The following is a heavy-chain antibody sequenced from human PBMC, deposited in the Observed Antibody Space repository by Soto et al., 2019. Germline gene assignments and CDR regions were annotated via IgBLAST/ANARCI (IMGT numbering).Heavy chain of an antibody. CDR1: GYSFSTYA. D-gene: IGHD6-6*01. V-gene: IGHV3-23*01. CDR2: ISAGGGSP. Sequence: EVHLLESGGGLVQPGGSLRLSCAASGYSFSTYAMSWVRQAPGKGLEWVSGISAGGGSPFIADSVKGRFIISRDNAKDTLYLQVNSLPCEDTDIYYCVKHAEYQLVSWFDPWGQGTLVTVSS. CDR3: VKHAEYQLVSWFDP. J-gene: IGHJ5*02.